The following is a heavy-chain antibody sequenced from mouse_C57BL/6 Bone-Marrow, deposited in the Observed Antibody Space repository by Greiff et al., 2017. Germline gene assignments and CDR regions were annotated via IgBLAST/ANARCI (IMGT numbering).Heavy chain of an antibody. J-gene: IGHJ3*01. CDR1: GYSITSGYY. V-gene: IGHV3-6*01. D-gene: IGHD1-1*01. CDR3: ARDSYSGSSYPRCAY. CDR2: ISYDGSN. Sequence: ESGPGLVKPSQSLSLTCSVTGYSITSGYYWNWIRQFPGNKLEWMGYISYDGSNNYNPSLKNRISITRDTSKNQFFLQLNSVTPEGTATYYCARDSYSGSSYPRCAYWGQGTLCTVSA.